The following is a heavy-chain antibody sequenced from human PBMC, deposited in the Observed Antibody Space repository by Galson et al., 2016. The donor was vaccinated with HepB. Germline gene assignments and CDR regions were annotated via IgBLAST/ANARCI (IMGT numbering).Heavy chain of an antibody. CDR2: ISSSSSYI. D-gene: IGHD3-3*01. Sequence: SLRLSCAASGFTFSSYSMNWVRQAPGKGLEWVPSISSSSSYIYYADSVKGRFTISRDNAKNSLYLQMNSLRAEDTAVYYCARVGALRFLEYGMDVWGQGTTVTVSS. CDR1: GFTFSSYS. V-gene: IGHV3-21*01. CDR3: ARVGALRFLEYGMDV. J-gene: IGHJ6*02.